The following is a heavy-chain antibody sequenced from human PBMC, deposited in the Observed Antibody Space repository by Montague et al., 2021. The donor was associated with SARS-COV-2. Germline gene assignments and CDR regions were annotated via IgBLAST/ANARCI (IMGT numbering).Heavy chain of an antibody. D-gene: IGHD4-23*01. V-gene: IGHV2-70*01. CDR1: GFSLSTSGMC. CDR3: ARSYGTTVVTRAFDY. J-gene: IGHJ4*02. CDR2: IDWDDDK. Sequence: PALVKPTQTLTLTCTFSGFSLSTSGMCVSWIRQPPGKVPEWLTLIDWDDDKYYSTSLKTRLTISKDTSKNQVVLTMTNMDPVDTATYYCARSYGTTVVTRAFDYWGQGTLVTVSS.